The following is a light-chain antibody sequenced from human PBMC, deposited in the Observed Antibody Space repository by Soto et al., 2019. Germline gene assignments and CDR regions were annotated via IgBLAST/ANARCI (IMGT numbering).Light chain of an antibody. V-gene: IGKV3-11*01. CDR1: RSVGNN. CDR3: QQHADWPLT. J-gene: IGKJ4*01. CDR2: AAS. Sequence: EIVLTESPATQSLSPGERATLSCRASRSVGNNLAWYQKKPGQAPGLLIYAASTRATGIPARFSDSGSGTDFTLTISSLEPEDFAVYYCQQHADWPLTFGGGTKVDIK.